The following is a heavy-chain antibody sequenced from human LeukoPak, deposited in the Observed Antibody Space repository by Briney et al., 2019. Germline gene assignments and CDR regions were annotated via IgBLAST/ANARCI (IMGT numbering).Heavy chain of an antibody. CDR1: GYTFTGYY. CDR3: ARDFKRGYWGPHF. V-gene: IGHV1-2*02. D-gene: IGHD7-27*01. Sequence: GASVKVSCKASGYTFTGYYMHWVRQAPGQGLEWMGWINPNSGGTNYAQKFQGRVTMTRDTSISTAYMELRSLRSDDTAVYYCARDFKRGYWGPHFWGQGALVTVSS. J-gene: IGHJ4*02. CDR2: INPNSGGT.